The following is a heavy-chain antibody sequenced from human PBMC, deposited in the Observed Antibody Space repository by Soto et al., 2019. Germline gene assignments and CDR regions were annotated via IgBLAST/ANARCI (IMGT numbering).Heavy chain of an antibody. CDR3: ATESFRIAAAGAVESNWFDP. CDR2: FDPEDGET. J-gene: IGHJ5*02. CDR1: GYTLTELS. D-gene: IGHD6-13*01. Sequence: ASVKVSCKVSGYTLTELSMHWVRQAPGKGLEWMGGFDPEDGETIYAQKFQGRVTMTEDTSTDTAYMELSSLRSEDTAVYYCATESFRIAAAGAVESNWFDPWGQGTLVTVSS. V-gene: IGHV1-24*01.